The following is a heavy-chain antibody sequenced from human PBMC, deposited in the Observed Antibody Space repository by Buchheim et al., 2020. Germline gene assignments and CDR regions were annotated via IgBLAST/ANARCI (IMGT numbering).Heavy chain of an antibody. Sequence: EVQLVESGGGLVQPGGSLRLSCAPSGFTFSRYWMSWARQAPGKGLEWVANINQDGSEKYYVDSVKGRFTISRDNAASSVYLQMNSLTADDTAVYYCVTCWNAGTYDYWGQGTL. V-gene: IGHV3-7*03. CDR2: INQDGSEK. CDR3: VTCWNAGTYDY. J-gene: IGHJ4*02. CDR1: GFTFSRYW. D-gene: IGHD1-1*01.